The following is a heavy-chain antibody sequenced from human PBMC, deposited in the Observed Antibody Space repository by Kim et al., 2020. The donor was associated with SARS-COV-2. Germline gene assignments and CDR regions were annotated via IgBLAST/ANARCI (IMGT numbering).Heavy chain of an antibody. CDR1: GFTFSSFW. D-gene: IGHD3-22*01. CDR2: IKQGGSET. Sequence: GGSLRLSCAASGFTFSSFWMSWVRQAPGKGLDWVATIKQGGSETYYVDSVKGRFTISRDNAKNSLYLQMNNLRAEDTAVYYCATGPPIYYDFSGYYW. CDR3: ATGPPIYYDFSGYYW. J-gene: IGHJ2*01. V-gene: IGHV3-7*03.